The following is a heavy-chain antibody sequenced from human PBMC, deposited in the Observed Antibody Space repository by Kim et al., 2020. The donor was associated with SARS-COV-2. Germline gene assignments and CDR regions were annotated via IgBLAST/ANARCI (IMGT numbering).Heavy chain of an antibody. CDR2: INPNSGGT. CDR1: GYTFTGYY. D-gene: IGHD3-22*01. Sequence: ASVKVSCKASGYTFTGYYMHWVRQAPGQGLEWMGRINPNSGGTNYAQKFQGRVTMTRDTSISTAYMELSRLRSDDTAVYYCASNYYDSSGYYYVDGGFDYWGQGTLVTVSS. J-gene: IGHJ4*02. CDR3: ASNYYDSSGYYYVDGGFDY. V-gene: IGHV1-2*06.